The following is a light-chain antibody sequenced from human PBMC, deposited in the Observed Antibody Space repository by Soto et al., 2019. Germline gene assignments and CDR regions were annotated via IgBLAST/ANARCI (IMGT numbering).Light chain of an antibody. CDR1: QSIESW. CDR3: QQYNAWPLT. V-gene: IGKV1-5*03. Sequence: DIQMTQSPSTLSASVGDRVTITCRASQSIESWLAWYQQKPGKAPKLLLHKAFSLQSGVPSRFTGSASGTEFTLTISSLQPDDFATYYCQQYNAWPLTFGGGTKVEIK. CDR2: KAF. J-gene: IGKJ4*01.